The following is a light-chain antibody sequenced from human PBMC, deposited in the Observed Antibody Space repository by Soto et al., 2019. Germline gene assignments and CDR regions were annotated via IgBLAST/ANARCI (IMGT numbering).Light chain of an antibody. J-gene: IGKJ1*01. V-gene: IGKV3-11*01. Sequence: DIVLTQSPAILSLSPGERATLSCRASEDVGNSLAWYQQRPGQSPRLLIYDVSNRATCIPSRFSGSGSGADFTLTISSLEPDDFAVYYCQQRYNWPRTFGQGTKVDI. CDR3: QQRYNWPRT. CDR2: DVS. CDR1: EDVGNS.